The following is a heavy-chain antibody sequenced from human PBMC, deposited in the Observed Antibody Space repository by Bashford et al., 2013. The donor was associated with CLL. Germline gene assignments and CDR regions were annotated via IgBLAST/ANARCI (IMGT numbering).Heavy chain of an antibody. V-gene: IGHV4-39*01. CDR1: GGSISRSSYY. D-gene: IGHD2-2*01. Sequence: SETLSLTCTVSGGSISRSSYYWGWIRQPPGKGLEWIGSIYYGGSTYYNPSLKSRVTISVDTSKNQFSLKLSSVTTADTAVHYCARRSQPPSTAFDIWGQGTMVTVSS. J-gene: IGHJ3*02. CDR3: ARRSQPPSTAFDI. CDR2: IYYGGST.